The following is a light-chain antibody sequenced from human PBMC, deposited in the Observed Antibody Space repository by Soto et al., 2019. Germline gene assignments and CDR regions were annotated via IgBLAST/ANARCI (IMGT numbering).Light chain of an antibody. J-gene: IGKJ1*01. CDR3: QQTYSPLWT. CDR2: FAS. Sequence: DNHLTQSPSSLSASVGDSVTISCRASQSISTYLNWYQQKPGKAPKLLIFFASSLETGVPSRFSGGGSGTEFTLTISTWQPEDFATYYCQQTYSPLWTFGQGTNVDIK. V-gene: IGKV1-39*01. CDR1: QSISTY.